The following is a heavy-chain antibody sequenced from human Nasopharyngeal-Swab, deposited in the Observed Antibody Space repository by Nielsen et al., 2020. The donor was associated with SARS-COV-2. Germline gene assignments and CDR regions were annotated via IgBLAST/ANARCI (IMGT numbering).Heavy chain of an antibody. J-gene: IGHJ4*02. Sequence: GESLKISCAASGFTFSSYAMHWVRQAPGKGLEWVAVISYDGSNKYYADSVKGRFTISRDNSENTLYLQMNSLRAEDTAVYYCAKDREATYYYGSGSFDYWGQGTLVTVSS. CDR1: GFTFSSYA. CDR2: ISYDGSNK. V-gene: IGHV3-30-3*01. CDR3: AKDREATYYYGSGSFDY. D-gene: IGHD3-10*01.